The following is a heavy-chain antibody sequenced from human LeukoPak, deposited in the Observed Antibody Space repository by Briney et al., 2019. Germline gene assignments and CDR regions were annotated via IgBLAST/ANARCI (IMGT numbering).Heavy chain of an antibody. V-gene: IGHV1-2*02. CDR3: ARDIILDS. CDR2: INPKTGVT. CDR1: GYTFADYY. D-gene: IGHD1-14*01. J-gene: IGHJ5*01. Sequence: ASVKVSCKTSGYTFADYYLAWVRQAPGQGFEWLGWINPKTGVTKYAQNLLGRVTMTSDTSISTAYMELSRLTSDDTALYFCARDIILDSWGQGTLVTVSS.